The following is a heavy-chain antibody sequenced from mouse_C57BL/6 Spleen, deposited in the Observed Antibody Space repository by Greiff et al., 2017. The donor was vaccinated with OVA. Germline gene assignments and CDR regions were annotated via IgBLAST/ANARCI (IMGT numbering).Heavy chain of an antibody. CDR2: IDPSDSYT. Sequence: QVQLQQPGAELVKPGASVKLSCKASGYTFTSYWMQWVKQRPGQGLEWIGEIDPSDSYTNYNQKFKGKATLTVDTSSSTAYMQLRSLTSEDSAVYYCARRLPLYAMDYWGQGTSVTVSS. J-gene: IGHJ4*01. CDR1: GYTFTSYW. D-gene: IGHD1-2*01. CDR3: ARRLPLYAMDY. V-gene: IGHV1-50*01.